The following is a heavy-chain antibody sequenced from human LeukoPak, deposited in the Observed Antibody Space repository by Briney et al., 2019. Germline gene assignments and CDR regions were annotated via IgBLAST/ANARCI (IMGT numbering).Heavy chain of an antibody. CDR3: AKDRQMATYFDY. J-gene: IGHJ4*02. D-gene: IGHD5-24*01. CDR1: GFTFSSYG. Sequence: PGGSLRLSCAASGFTFSSYGMHWVRQAPGKGLEWVAVIWYDGSNKYYADSVKGRFTISRDNSRNTLYLQMNSLRAEDTAVYYCAKDRQMATYFDYWGQGTLVTVSS. CDR2: IWYDGSNK. V-gene: IGHV3-30*02.